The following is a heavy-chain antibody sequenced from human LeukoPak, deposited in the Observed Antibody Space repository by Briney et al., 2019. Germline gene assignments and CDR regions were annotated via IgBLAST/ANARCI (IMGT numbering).Heavy chain of an antibody. V-gene: IGHV1-69*05. D-gene: IGHD2-15*01. Sequence: GASVKVSCKASGYTFTSYAISWVRQAPGQGLEWMGGIIPIFGTANYAQKFQGRVTITTDESTSTAYMELSSLRSEDTAVYYCARDCSGGSCYDYWGQGTLVTVSS. CDR2: IIPIFGTA. J-gene: IGHJ4*02. CDR3: ARDCSGGSCYDY. CDR1: GYTFTSYA.